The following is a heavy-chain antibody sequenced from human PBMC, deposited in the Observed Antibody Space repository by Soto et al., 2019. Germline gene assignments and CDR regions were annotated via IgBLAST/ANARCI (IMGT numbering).Heavy chain of an antibody. D-gene: IGHD3-10*01. CDR1: GFTFSRYN. V-gene: IGHV3-21*04. Sequence: GGSLRLSCVVSGFTFSRYNMNWVREAPGKGPECVSSISASGADTTYAESVKGRFTVSRVNAKNSLFLQMNSLRVEDTALYYCVREGLTGDTSGWFVYWGQGTPVTV. CDR2: ISASGADT. J-gene: IGHJ5*01. CDR3: VREGLTGDTSGWFVY.